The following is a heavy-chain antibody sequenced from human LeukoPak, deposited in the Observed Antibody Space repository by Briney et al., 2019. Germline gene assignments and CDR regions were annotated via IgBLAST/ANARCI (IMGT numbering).Heavy chain of an antibody. CDR2: INIDGSST. J-gene: IGHJ5*02. CDR1: GFTFSSYW. V-gene: IGHV3-74*01. CDR3: ARVRLVRAWFDP. Sequence: GGSLRLSCAASGFTFSSYWMHWVRQAPGKGLVWVSRINIDGSSTSYADSVKGRFTISRDNAKNTLYLQMNSLRAEDTAVYYCARVRLVRAWFDPWGQGTLVTVSS. D-gene: IGHD6-19*01.